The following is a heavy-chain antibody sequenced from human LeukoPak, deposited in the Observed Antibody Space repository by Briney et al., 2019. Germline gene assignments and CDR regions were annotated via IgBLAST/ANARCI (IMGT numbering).Heavy chain of an antibody. CDR1: GGSFSGYY. J-gene: IGHJ4*02. Sequence: SETLSLTCAVYGGSFSGYYWSWIRQPPGKGLEWIGEINHSGSTNYNPSLKSQVTISVDTSKNQFSLKLSSVTAADTAVYYCARGVLYYYDSSGYYLDYWGQGTLVTVSS. CDR2: INHSGST. CDR3: ARGVLYYYDSSGYYLDY. D-gene: IGHD3-22*01. V-gene: IGHV4-34*01.